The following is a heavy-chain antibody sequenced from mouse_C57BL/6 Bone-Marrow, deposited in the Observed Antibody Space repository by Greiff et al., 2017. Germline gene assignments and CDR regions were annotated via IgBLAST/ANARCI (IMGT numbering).Heavy chain of an antibody. Sequence: QVQLQQPGAELVMPGASVKLSCKASGYTFTRYWMNWVKQRPGQGLEWIGEIDPSDSYTNSNQQFKGKSTLTVDKSSTTAYMQLSSLTSEDSAVYDCARRGVYYGYDAWFADWGQGTLVTVSA. CDR3: ARRGVYYGYDAWFAD. D-gene: IGHD2-2*01. CDR2: IDPSDSYT. CDR1: GYTFTRYW. V-gene: IGHV1-69*01. J-gene: IGHJ3*01.